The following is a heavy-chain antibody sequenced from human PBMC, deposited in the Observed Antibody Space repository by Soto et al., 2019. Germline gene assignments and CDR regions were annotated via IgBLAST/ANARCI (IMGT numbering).Heavy chain of an antibody. J-gene: IGHJ5*02. D-gene: IGHD3-22*01. CDR3: AREDDSSGHYSWFDP. CDR2: FVPLFGSA. CDR1: GGTFSSYT. V-gene: IGHV1-69*01. Sequence: QVQLVQSGAEVKKPGSSVKVSCRASGGTFSSYTIVWVRQAPGQWLEWMGGFVPLFGSANIAQKFQGRVTITADASTSTAYMELSSLTSEDSATYYCAREDDSSGHYSWFDPWGQGTLVTVSS.